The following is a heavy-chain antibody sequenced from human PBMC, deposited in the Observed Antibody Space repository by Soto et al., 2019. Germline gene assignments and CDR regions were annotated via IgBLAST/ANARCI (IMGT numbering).Heavy chain of an antibody. J-gene: IGHJ6*02. CDR1: GYTFTCYY. D-gene: IGHD3-10*01. CDR2: INPSGGST. V-gene: IGHV1-46*01. CDR3: ARDFGRYYGVVWDYYGRDV. Sequence: ASVKGSSTASGYTFTCYYMHWVRQAPGQGLEWMGIINPSGGSTSYAQKVQGRVTMTRDTYTSAVYMELSSLRSEDTAVYYCARDFGRYYGVVWDYYGRDVWGQGTTVTVSS.